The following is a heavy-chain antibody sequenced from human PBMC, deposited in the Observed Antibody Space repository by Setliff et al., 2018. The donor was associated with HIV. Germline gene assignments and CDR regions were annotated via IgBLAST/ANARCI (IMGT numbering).Heavy chain of an antibody. CDR3: ARLGIANAPDDY. CDR2: VFHIGST. CDR1: SGSISSNTYY. J-gene: IGHJ4*02. Sequence: PWETLSLTCSVSSGSISSNTYYWSWIRQPPGRGLEWIASVFHIGSTYHNPSHKSRVSISIDTSKTQVSLKLRSVTAADTAVYYCARLGIANAPDDYWGQGTLVTVSS. V-gene: IGHV4-39*01. D-gene: IGHD2-21*01.